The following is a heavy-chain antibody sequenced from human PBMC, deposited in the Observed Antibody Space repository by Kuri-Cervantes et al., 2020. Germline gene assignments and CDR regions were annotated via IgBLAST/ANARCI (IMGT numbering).Heavy chain of an antibody. Sequence: SVKVSCKASGGTFSSYAISWVRQAPGQGLEWMGGIIPIFGTANYAQKFQGRVTMTRDTSTSTVYMELSSLRSEDTAVYYCAREVENIAALAEAGDYWGQGTLVTVSS. J-gene: IGHJ4*02. CDR3: AREVENIAALAEAGDY. CDR2: IIPIFGTA. CDR1: GGTFSSYA. V-gene: IGHV1-69*05. D-gene: IGHD6-13*01.